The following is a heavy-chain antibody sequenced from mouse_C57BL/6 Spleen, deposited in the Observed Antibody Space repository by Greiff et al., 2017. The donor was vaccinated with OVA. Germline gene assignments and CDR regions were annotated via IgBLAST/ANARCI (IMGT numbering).Heavy chain of an antibody. CDR2: IDPANGNT. J-gene: IGHJ4*01. CDR1: GFNIKNTY. D-gene: IGHD1-1*01. V-gene: IGHV14-3*01. Sequence: EVQRVESVAELVRPGASVKLSCTASGFNIKNTYMHWVKQRPEQGLEWIGRIDPANGNTKYAPKFQGKATITADTYSNTAYLQLSSLTSEDTAIYYCSGGDYGSRGYYAMDYWGQGTSVTVSS. CDR3: SGGDYGSRGYYAMDY.